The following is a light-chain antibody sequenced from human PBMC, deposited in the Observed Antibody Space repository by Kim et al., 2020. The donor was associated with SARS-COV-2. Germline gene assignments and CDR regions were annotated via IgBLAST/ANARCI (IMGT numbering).Light chain of an antibody. J-gene: IGKJ1*01. CDR3: QQRSNWPPSWT. CDR2: DAS. CDR1: QSVSSS. Sequence: EIVLTQSPATLSLSPGERATLSCRASQSVSSSLAWYQRKPGQAPRLLIYDASNRATGIPARFSGSGSGTDFTLTISSLEPEDFAVYYCQQRSNWPPSWTFGQGTKVDIK. V-gene: IGKV3-11*01.